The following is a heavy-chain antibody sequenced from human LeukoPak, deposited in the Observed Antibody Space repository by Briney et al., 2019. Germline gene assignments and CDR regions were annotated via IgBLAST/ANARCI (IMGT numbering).Heavy chain of an antibody. CDR3: ARVGDTYYYGSGSYIDVFDI. CDR2: INPNSGGT. V-gene: IGHV1-2*02. J-gene: IGHJ3*02. D-gene: IGHD3-10*01. Sequence: ASVKVSCKASGYTFTGYYMHWVRQAPGQGLEWMGWINPNSGGTNYAQKFQGRVTMTRDTSISTAYMELSRLRSDDTAVYYCARVGDTYYYGSGSYIDVFDIWGQGTMVTVSS. CDR1: GYTFTGYY.